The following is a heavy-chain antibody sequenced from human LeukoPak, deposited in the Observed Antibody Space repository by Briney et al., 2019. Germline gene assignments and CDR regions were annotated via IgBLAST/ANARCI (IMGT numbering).Heavy chain of an antibody. Sequence: PGGSLRLSCAASGFTFTNAWMTWVRQAPGKGLEWVGRLKSKADGGTADYATPVKGRFTISRDDSRNTLYLQMNSLISEDTAVYYCSTVSRWRFAGTYVNDFWGQGTLVTVSS. CDR3: STVSRWRFAGTYVNDF. CDR1: GFTFTNAW. D-gene: IGHD1-26*01. J-gene: IGHJ4*02. CDR2: LKSKADGGTA. V-gene: IGHV3-15*01.